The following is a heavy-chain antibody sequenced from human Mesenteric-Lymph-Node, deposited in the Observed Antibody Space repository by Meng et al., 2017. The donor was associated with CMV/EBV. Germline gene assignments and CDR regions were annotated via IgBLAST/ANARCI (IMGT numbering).Heavy chain of an antibody. V-gene: IGHV1-2*02. J-gene: IGHJ4*02. CDR1: GYSFAAYY. D-gene: IGHD4-23*01. CDR2: INPNTGDT. CDR3: ARDGDGGNSFPDY. Sequence: ASVKVSCKASGYSFAAYYMHWVRQAPGQGLECMGSINPNTGDTYYAQKFQGRVTMTRDTFISTAYVEVSGLTSDDTAVYYCARDGDGGNSFPDYWGQGTVVTVSS.